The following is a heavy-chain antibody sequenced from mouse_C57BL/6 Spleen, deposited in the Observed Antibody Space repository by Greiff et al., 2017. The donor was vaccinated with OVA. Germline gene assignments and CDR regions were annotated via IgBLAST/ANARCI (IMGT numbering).Heavy chain of an antibody. CDR2: IYPGDGDT. J-gene: IGHJ1*03. CDR3: ARSYGRSYWYFDV. Sequence: QVKLKQSGAELVKPGASVKISCKASGYAFSSYWMNWVKQRPGKGLEWIGQIYPGDGDTNYNGKFTGKATLTADKSSSPAYMQLSSLTSEDSAVSFCARSYGRSYWYFDVWGTGPTVTVSS. V-gene: IGHV1-80*01. CDR1: GYAFSSYW. D-gene: IGHD1-1*01.